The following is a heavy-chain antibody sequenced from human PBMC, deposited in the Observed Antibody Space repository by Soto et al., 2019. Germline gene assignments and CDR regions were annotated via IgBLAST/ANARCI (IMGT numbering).Heavy chain of an antibody. CDR2: IYYSGST. CDR1: GGSIITYY. D-gene: IGHD3-10*01. CDR3: ARESAGSHKNNWFDP. J-gene: IGHJ5*02. Sequence: SETLSLTCTVSGGSIITYYWSWIRQPPGKGLEWIGYIYYSGSTYYNPSLKSRVTMSVDTSRNQLLLQLNSVTAADTAVYYCARESAGSHKNNWFDPWGQGTLVSVSS. V-gene: IGHV4-59*01.